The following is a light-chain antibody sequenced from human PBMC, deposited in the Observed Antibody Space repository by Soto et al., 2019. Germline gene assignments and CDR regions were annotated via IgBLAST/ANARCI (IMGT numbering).Light chain of an antibody. CDR3: QQYATSPPYT. CDR2: GAS. V-gene: IGKV3-20*01. J-gene: IGKJ2*01. CDR1: QSVTSSY. Sequence: EIVLTQSPGTLSLSPGERATLSCRASQSVTSSYLVWYQQKPGQAPRLLIYGASNRATGIPDRFSGSGSGTDFTLTISRLEPEDFALYYCQQYATSPPYTFGQGTKLEIK.